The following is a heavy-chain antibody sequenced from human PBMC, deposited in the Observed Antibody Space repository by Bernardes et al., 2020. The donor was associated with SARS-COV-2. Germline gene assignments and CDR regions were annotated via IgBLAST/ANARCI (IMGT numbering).Heavy chain of an antibody. Sequence: ASVKVSCKASGYTFTSYGISWVRQAPGQGLEWMGWISAYNDNTNYPQKFQGRVTMTTDTSTSTAYMELRSLRSDDTAVYYCAREDIGYCSAGSCQPFDYWGQGTLVTVSS. V-gene: IGHV1-18*01. J-gene: IGHJ4*02. CDR2: ISAYNDNT. CDR1: GYTFTSYG. CDR3: AREDIGYCSAGSCQPFDY. D-gene: IGHD2-15*01.